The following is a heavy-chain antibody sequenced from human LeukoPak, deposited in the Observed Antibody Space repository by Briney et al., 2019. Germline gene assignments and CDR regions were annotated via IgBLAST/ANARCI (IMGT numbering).Heavy chain of an antibody. Sequence: GGSLRLSCAASGFTFSGFWMSWVRQAPGKGLEWVANIKQDGSEKYYVDSVKGRFTISRDNAKNSLYLQMNSLRADDTAVYFCARLGVAVAATIWSWGQGSLVTVSS. CDR2: IKQDGSEK. CDR1: GFTFSGFW. V-gene: IGHV3-7*01. D-gene: IGHD2-15*01. CDR3: ARLGVAVAATIWS. J-gene: IGHJ4*02.